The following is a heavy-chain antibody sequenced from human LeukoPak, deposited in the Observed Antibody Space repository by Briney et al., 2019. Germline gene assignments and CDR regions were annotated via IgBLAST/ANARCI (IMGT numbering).Heavy chain of an antibody. V-gene: IGHV3-23*01. J-gene: IGHJ4*02. CDR1: GFTFSSYA. D-gene: IGHD1-26*01. Sequence: GGSLRLSCAASGFTFSSYAMSWVRQAPGKGLEWVSTISGSGGSTYYADSVKGRFTISRDNSKNTLYLQMNSLRAEDTAIYYCAKKGRRITDLRSFDYWGQGTLVTVSS. CDR3: AKKGRRITDLRSFDY. CDR2: ISGSGGST.